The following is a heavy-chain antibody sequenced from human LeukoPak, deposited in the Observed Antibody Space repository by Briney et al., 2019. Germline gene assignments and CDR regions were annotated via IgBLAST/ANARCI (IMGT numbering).Heavy chain of an antibody. CDR2: IIPIFGTA. V-gene: IGHV1-69*13. CDR1: GYTFTGYY. Sequence: SVKVSCKASGYTFTGYYLHWVRQAPGQGLEWMGGIIPIFGTANYAQKFQGRVTITADESTSTAYMELSSLRSEDTAVYYCARGTSPYYDSSGYYYGNADYWGQGTLVTVSS. CDR3: ARGTSPYYDSSGYYYGNADY. D-gene: IGHD3-22*01. J-gene: IGHJ4*02.